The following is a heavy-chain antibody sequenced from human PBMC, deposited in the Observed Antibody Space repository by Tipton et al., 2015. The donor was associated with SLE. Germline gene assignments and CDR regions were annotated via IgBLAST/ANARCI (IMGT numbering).Heavy chain of an antibody. CDR2: INRSRIT. CDR1: GGSLRSGSYS. V-gene: IGHV4-39*07. J-gene: IGHJ4*02. CDR3: ATELFRGYTSGWGPDY. D-gene: IGHD6-19*01. Sequence: TLSLTCTVSGGSLRSGSYSWGWIRQPPGKGLEWIGNINRSRITYYNPSLKSRVTMSVDRSKNQFSLRLTSVTAADTAVYYCATELFRGYTSGWGPDYWGQGTLVTVSS.